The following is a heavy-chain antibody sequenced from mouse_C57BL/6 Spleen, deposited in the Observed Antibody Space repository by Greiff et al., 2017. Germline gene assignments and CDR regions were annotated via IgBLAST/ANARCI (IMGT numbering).Heavy chain of an antibody. CDR1: GYTFTSYW. J-gene: IGHJ1*03. CDR3: ARKGLGRWYFDV. V-gene: IGHV1-53*01. Sequence: QVQLQQPGTELVKPGASVKLSCKASGYTFTSYWMHWVKQRPGQGLEWIGNINPSNGGTNYNEKFKSKATLTVDKSSSTAYMQLSSLTSEDSAVYDCARKGLGRWYFDVWGTGTTVTVSS. D-gene: IGHD4-1*01. CDR2: INPSNGGT.